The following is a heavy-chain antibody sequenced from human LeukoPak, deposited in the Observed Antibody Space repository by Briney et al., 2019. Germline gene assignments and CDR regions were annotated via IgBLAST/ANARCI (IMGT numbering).Heavy chain of an antibody. CDR2: LHASEST. V-gene: IGHV4-4*07. J-gene: IGHJ3*01. CDR3: ASLSSGGGFDV. Sequence: SETLSLTCTVSGAYISNYHWTWVRQTAAQGLEWIGRLHASESTIYNPSLKSRVTMSLDTSKDQMSLTLTSVTAADSAIYYCASLSSGGGFDVWGQGTVVTVSS. D-gene: IGHD3-22*01. CDR1: GAYISNYH.